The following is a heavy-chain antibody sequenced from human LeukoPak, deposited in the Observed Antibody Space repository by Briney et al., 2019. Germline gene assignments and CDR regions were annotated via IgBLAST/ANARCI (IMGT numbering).Heavy chain of an antibody. CDR1: GFTFSSYW. J-gene: IGHJ4*02. Sequence: GGSLRLSCAASGFTFSSYWMHWVRQAPGKGLVWVSRINSDGRSTTYADSVKGRFTISRDNAKNTLYLQMNSLRAEDTAVYYSALSREAAGTVFDDWGQGTLVTVSS. CDR2: INSDGRST. V-gene: IGHV3-74*01. CDR3: ALSREAAGTVFDD. D-gene: IGHD6-13*01.